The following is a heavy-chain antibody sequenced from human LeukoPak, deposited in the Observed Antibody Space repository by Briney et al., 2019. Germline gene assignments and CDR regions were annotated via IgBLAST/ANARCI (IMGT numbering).Heavy chain of an antibody. CDR3: AKDLRAFDI. CDR1: GVTFDDYA. J-gene: IGHJ3*02. D-gene: IGHD3-16*01. V-gene: IGHV3-9*01. Sequence: GGSLRLSCAASGVTFDDYAMHWVRQAPGKGLEWVSGICWNSGSIGYADSVKGRFTISRDNAKNSLYLQMNSLRAEDTALYYCAKDLRAFDIWGQGTMVTVSS. CDR2: ICWNSGSI.